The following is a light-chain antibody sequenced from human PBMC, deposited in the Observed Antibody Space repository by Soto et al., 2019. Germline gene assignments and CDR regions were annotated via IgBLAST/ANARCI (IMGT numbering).Light chain of an antibody. Sequence: EIVLTQSPGTLSLSPGERATLSCRASQSVSNNYLAWYQQKPGQAPRLLIYVASRRATGIPDRFSGSGSGTDFTLTISRLEPEDFAVYSCHQYGSSPLTFGGGTKVDIK. J-gene: IGKJ4*01. V-gene: IGKV3-20*01. CDR2: VAS. CDR3: HQYGSSPLT. CDR1: QSVSNNY.